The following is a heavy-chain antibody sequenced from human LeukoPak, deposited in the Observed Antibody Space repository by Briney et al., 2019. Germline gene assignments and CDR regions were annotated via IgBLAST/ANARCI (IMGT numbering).Heavy chain of an antibody. Sequence: GGSLRLSCAASGFTFSTYSMNWVRQAPGKGLEWVSYIGRSSSPIYYADSVKGRFTISRDNAKNSLYLQMNGLRAEDTAVYYCARGPSSQFRTDYWGQGTLVTVSS. CDR3: ARGPSSQFRTDY. CDR1: GFTFSTYS. CDR2: IGRSSSPI. V-gene: IGHV3-48*01. D-gene: IGHD2-2*01. J-gene: IGHJ4*02.